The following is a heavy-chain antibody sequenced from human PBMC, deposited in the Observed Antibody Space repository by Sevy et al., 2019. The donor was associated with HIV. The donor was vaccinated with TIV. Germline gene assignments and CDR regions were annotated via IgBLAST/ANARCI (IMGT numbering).Heavy chain of an antibody. J-gene: IGHJ4*02. CDR2: FSHDGSNK. CDR3: AKDISGASSSWSFDY. D-gene: IGHD6-19*01. CDR1: GFTFSNYG. V-gene: IGHV3-30*18. Sequence: GGSLRLSCEASGFTFSNYGMHWVRQAPGKGLEWVAIFSHDGSNKYYADSVKGRFTISRDNSKHSLYLQMNSLRPEDKGVYYWAKDISGASSSWSFDYWGQGTLVTVSS.